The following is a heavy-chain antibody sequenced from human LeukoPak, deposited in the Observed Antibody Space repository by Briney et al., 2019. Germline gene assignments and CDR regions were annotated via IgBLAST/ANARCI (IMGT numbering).Heavy chain of an antibody. CDR3: AKVEHQYYYDSSGRGYYYYMDV. Sequence: GGSLRLSCAASGFTFSSYAMSWVRQAPGKGLEWVSSISGRGGSTYYADPVKGRFTISRDNSKNTLYLQMNSLRAEDTAVYYCAKVEHQYYYDSSGRGYYYYMDVWGKGTTVTVSS. J-gene: IGHJ6*03. V-gene: IGHV3-23*01. CDR1: GFTFSSYA. CDR2: ISGRGGST. D-gene: IGHD3-22*01.